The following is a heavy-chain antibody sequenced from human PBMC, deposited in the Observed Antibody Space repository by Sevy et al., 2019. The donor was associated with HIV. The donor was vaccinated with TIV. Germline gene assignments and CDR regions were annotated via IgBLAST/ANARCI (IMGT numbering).Heavy chain of an antibody. D-gene: IGHD3-3*01. CDR3: AKLVAYYDFWSGYSGGLERQFYFDY. Sequence: GGSLRLSCAASGFTFSSYAMSWVRQAPGKGLEWVSAISGSGGSTYYADSVKGRFTISRDNSKNTRYLQMKSLRAEDTAVYYCAKLVAYYDFWSGYSGGLERQFYFDYWGQGTLVTVSS. CDR2: ISGSGGST. CDR1: GFTFSSYA. V-gene: IGHV3-23*01. J-gene: IGHJ4*02.